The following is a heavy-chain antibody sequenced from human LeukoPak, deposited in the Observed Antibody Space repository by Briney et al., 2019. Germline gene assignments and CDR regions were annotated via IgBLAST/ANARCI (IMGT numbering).Heavy chain of an antibody. D-gene: IGHD3-3*01. V-gene: IGHV4-59*01. CDR2: IHYSGDT. CDR1: GGSIRPYY. J-gene: IGHJ3*02. CDR3: ARFVLELIALRSVMGAFEI. Sequence: PSETLSLTCGVSGGSIRPYYWTWVRQPPGKGLEWLSYIHYSGDTRYNPSLKSRVTMSVDTSKNQFSLKLSSVTAADTAVYYCARFVLELIALRSVMGAFEIWGQGIMVSVSS.